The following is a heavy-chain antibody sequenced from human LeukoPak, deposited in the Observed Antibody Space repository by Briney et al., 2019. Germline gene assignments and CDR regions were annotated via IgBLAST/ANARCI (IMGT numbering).Heavy chain of an antibody. CDR1: GFTFSNYW. D-gene: IGHD2-21*01. J-gene: IGHJ4*02. Sequence: GGSLRLSCAASGFTFSNYWMSWVRQAPGKGLEWVANIDQDGSERYYVDSVKGRFTISRDNAKKSLYLQMNTLRAEDTAVYYCARGWGWRDYWGQGTLVTASS. V-gene: IGHV3-7*05. CDR3: ARGWGWRDY. CDR2: IDQDGSER.